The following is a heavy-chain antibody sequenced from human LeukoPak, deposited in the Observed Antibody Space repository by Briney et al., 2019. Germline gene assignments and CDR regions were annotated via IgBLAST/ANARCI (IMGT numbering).Heavy chain of an antibody. V-gene: IGHV6-1*01. J-gene: IGHJ5*02. CDR2: TYYRSKWYN. CDR3: ARTGYSSTWFPWGFDP. Sequence: SQTLSLTCAISGDSVSSNSAAWSWIRQSPSRGLEWLGRTYYRSKWYNDYAVSVKSRITINPDTSKNQFSLQLNSVTPEDTAVYYCARTGYSSTWFPWGFDPWGQGTLVTVSS. CDR1: GDSVSSNSAA. D-gene: IGHD6-13*01.